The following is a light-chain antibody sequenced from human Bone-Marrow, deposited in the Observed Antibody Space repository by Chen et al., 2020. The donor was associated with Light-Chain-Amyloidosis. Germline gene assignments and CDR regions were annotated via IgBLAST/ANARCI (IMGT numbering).Light chain of an antibody. CDR1: NIGSTS. CDR3: QVWDRSSDRPV. Sequence: SYVLTQPSSVSVAPGQTATIACGGNNIGSTSVHWYQQTPGQAPLLVVYDDSDRPSGIPERLSGSNSGNTATLTISRVEAGDVEDYYCQVWDRSSDRPVFGGGTKLTVL. J-gene: IGLJ3*02. CDR2: DDS. V-gene: IGLV3-21*02.